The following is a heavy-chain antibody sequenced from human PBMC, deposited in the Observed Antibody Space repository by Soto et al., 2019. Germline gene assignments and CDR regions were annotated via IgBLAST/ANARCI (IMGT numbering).Heavy chain of an antibody. J-gene: IGHJ4*02. V-gene: IGHV3-23*01. CDR2: SSATGAGT. CDR3: AKDRRAGGNYGFYSDF. D-gene: IGHD1-7*01. Sequence: EVQLLESGGGLVQPGGSLRLSCAAAGFTFSSYGMTWVRQAPGKGVEGVSFSSATGAGTYYADSVKGRFTISRNNSKNTLYLQMTSLRADDTAVYYCAKDRRAGGNYGFYSDFWGQGALVIVSS. CDR1: GFTFSSYG.